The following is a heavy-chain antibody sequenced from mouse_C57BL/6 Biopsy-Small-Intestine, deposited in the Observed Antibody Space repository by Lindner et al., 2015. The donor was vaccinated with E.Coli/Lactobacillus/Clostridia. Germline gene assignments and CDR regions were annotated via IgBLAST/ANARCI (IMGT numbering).Heavy chain of an antibody. Sequence: VQLQESGAELARPGASVKLSCKASGYTFTSYGISWVKQRTGQGLEWIGEIYPRSGNTYYNEKFKGKATLTADKSSSTAYMELRSLTSEDSAVYFCARYRESWILGNYYAMDYWGQGTSVTVSS. V-gene: IGHV1-81*01. CDR1: GYTFTSYG. D-gene: IGHD2-1*01. CDR3: ARYRESWILGNYYAMDY. CDR2: IYPRSGNT. J-gene: IGHJ4*01.